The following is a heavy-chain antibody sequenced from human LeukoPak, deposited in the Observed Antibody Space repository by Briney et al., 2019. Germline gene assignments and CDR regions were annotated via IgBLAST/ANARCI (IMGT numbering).Heavy chain of an antibody. CDR1: GGSISSGDYY. J-gene: IGHJ4*02. CDR2: IYYSGST. CDR3: VRAFTPYYYDSSGLYYFDY. V-gene: IGHV4-30-4*01. D-gene: IGHD3-22*01. Sequence: PSETLSLTCTVSGGSISSGDYYWSWIRQPPGKGLEWIGYIYYSGSTYYNPSLKSRVTISVDTSKNQFSLKLSSVTAADTAVYYCVRAFTPYYYDSSGLYYFDYWGQGTLVTVSS.